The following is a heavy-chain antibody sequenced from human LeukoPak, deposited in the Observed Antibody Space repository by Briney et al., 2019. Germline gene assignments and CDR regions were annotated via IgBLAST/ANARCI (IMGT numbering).Heavy chain of an antibody. Sequence: QPGGSLRLSCAASGFTFSSYGMHWVRQAPGKGLEWVAVISYDGSNKYYADSVKGRFTISRDNSKNTLYLQMNSLRAEDTAVYYCAKDMVRGVRYFDYWGQGTLVTVSS. V-gene: IGHV3-30*18. J-gene: IGHJ4*02. CDR2: ISYDGSNK. CDR3: AKDMVRGVRYFDY. CDR1: GFTFSSYG. D-gene: IGHD3-10*01.